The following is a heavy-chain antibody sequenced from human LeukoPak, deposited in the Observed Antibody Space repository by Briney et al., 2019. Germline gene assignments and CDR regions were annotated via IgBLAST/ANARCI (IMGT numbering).Heavy chain of an antibody. J-gene: IGHJ6*03. D-gene: IGHD2-2*01. CDR1: EFTFDDYG. V-gene: IGHV3-20*04. Sequence: GGSLRLSCAASEFTFDDYGMSWVRQAPGKGLEWVSGINWNGGSTGYADSVKGRFTISRDNAKNSLNLQMNSLRVEDTAVYYCVRESRRYQLPGLNDYYYMDVWGKGTTVTVSS. CDR3: VRESRRYQLPGLNDYYYMDV. CDR2: INWNGGST.